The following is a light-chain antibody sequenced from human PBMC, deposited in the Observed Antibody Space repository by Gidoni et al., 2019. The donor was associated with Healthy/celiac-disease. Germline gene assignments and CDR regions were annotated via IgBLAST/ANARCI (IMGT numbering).Light chain of an antibody. CDR2: SNN. CDR1: SSNIGSNY. J-gene: IGLJ3*02. V-gene: IGLV1-47*02. Sequence: QSVLTQPPSASGTPGQRVTISCSGSSSNIGSNYVYWYQQLPGTAPKLRIYSNNQRPSGVPDRFSGSKSGTSASLAISGLRSEDEADYYCAAWDDSLSGRGVFGGGTKLTVL. CDR3: AAWDDSLSGRGV.